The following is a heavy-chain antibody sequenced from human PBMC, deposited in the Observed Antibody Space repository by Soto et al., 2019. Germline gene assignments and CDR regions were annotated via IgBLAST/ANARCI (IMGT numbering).Heavy chain of an antibody. Sequence: GGSLRLSCADSGFTFSSYSLNWVRQAPGKGLEWVSSISSSSSYIYYADSVKGRFTISRDNDKNTLYLQLDSLRVEDTAMYYCTRGPRPSSSGTGAYWGPGTQVTVSS. V-gene: IGHV3-21*01. D-gene: IGHD1-26*01. CDR3: TRGPRPSSSGTGAY. CDR2: ISSSSSYI. J-gene: IGHJ4*02. CDR1: GFTFSSYS.